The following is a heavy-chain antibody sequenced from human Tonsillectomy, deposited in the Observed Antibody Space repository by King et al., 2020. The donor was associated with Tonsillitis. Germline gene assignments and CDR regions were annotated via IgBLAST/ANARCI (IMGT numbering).Heavy chain of an antibody. CDR3: AKGGSGSLYSYGDL. V-gene: IGHV3-30*18. CDR1: GFFFSNYD. CDR2: ISIDGSDE. J-gene: IGHJ5*02. Sequence: VQLVESGGAVVQPGRSLRLSCAASGFFFSNYDMHWVRQAPGKGLEWVAIISIDGSDEFYPDSVKGRFIISRDNSKNTRYLQMNSLRAEDTAVYYCAKGGSGSLYSYGDLWGQGTLVTVSS. D-gene: IGHD1-1*01.